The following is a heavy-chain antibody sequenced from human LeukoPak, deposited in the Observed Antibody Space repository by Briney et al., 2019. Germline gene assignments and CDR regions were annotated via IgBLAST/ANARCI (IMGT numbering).Heavy chain of an antibody. CDR3: AREGYYGSGSYDY. D-gene: IGHD3-10*01. CDR2: ISTTGSSI. Sequence: GGSLRLSCAASGFTFSSYEMNWVRQAPGKGLEWVSYISTTGSSIYYADSVKGRFTISRDNVKNLLYLQMNSLRAEDTAVYYCAREGYYGSGSYDYWGQGTLVTVSS. CDR1: GFTFSSYE. V-gene: IGHV3-48*03. J-gene: IGHJ4*02.